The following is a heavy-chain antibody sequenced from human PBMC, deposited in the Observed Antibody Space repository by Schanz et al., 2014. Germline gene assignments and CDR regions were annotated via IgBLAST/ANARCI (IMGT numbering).Heavy chain of an antibody. J-gene: IGHJ4*02. CDR3: AKIERNED. CDR2: INSVGSNT. Sequence: EVQLVQSGGGLVQPGGSLRLSCSASTFTFDHYAMTWVRQAPGKGLEWVARINSVGSNTDYADSVTGRFTISRDNAKNTLYLQMNSLRAEDTAVYFCAKIERNEDWGQGTLVTVSS. V-gene: IGHV3-23*04. D-gene: IGHD1-1*01. CDR1: TFTFDHYA.